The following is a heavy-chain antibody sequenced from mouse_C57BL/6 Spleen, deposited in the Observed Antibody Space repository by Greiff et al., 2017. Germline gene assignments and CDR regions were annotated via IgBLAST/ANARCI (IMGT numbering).Heavy chain of an antibody. CDR1: GYTFTSYW. V-gene: IGHV1-64*01. D-gene: IGHD6-1*01. Sequence: QVQLQQSGAELVKPGASVKLSCKASGYTFTSYWMHWVKQRPGQGLEWIGMIHPNSGSTNYNEKFKSKATLTVDKSSSTAYIQLSSLTSEDSAVYDCARNAPTLYYFDYWGQGTTLTVSS. CDR2: IHPNSGST. J-gene: IGHJ2*01. CDR3: ARNAPTLYYFDY.